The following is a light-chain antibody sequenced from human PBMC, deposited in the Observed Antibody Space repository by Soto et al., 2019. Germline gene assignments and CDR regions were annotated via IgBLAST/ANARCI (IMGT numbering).Light chain of an antibody. CDR3: SSYGGSNTFV. Sequence: QSALTQPPSASGSPGQSVTISCTGTLSDVGGQNSVSWYRQDPGKAPQLIVYDVTQRPSGVPDRFSGSRSGSTASLTVSGLQAEDEANYYCSSYGGSNTFVFGSGTKLTVL. CDR2: DVT. V-gene: IGLV2-8*01. J-gene: IGLJ1*01. CDR1: LSDVGGQNS.